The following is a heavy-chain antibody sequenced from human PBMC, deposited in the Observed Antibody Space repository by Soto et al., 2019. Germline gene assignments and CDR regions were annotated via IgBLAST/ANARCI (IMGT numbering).Heavy chain of an antibody. CDR3: FFQAEDGIRDVRSVSAFLLNRSSDL. J-gene: IGHJ2*01. D-gene: IGHD3-10*02. Sequence: PGKGLEWVSLIYSGGSTYYADSVKGRFTISRDNAKKSLYLRMNSLRDEDTAVYFFFFQAEDGIRDVRSVSAFLLNRSSDL. CDR2: IYSGGST. V-gene: IGHV3-53*03.